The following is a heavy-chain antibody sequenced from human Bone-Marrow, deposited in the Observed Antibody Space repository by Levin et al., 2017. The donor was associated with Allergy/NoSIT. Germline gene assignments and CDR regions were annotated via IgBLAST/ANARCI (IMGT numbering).Heavy chain of an antibody. CDR2: IYTSGST. CDR3: AIFAGIKASTSEGWCDP. J-gene: IGHJ5*02. D-gene: IGHD3-16*01. CDR1: GGSISSYY. Sequence: SGPTLVKPTQTLTLTCTVSGGSISSYYWSWIRQPAGKGLEWIGRIYTSGSTNYNPSLKSRVTMSVDTSKNQFSLKLSSVTAADTAVYYCAIFAGIKASTSEGWCDPWGQGTLVTVSS. V-gene: IGHV4-4*07.